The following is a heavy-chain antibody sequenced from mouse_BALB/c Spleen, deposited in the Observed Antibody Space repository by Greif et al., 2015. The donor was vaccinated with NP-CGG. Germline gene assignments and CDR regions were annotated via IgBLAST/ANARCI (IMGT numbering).Heavy chain of an antibody. CDR2: IDPEKWYT. CDR3: AIGTNYFDY. D-gene: IGHD2-14*01. V-gene: IGHV14-1*02. Sequence: VQLKESGAELVRPGALVKLSSKASGFNIKDYYMHWVKQRPEQGLEWIGWIDPEKWYTIYDPKFQGKASITADTSSNTAYLQLSSLTSEDTAVYYCAIGTNYFDYWGQGTTLTVSS. CDR1: GFNIKDYY. J-gene: IGHJ2*01.